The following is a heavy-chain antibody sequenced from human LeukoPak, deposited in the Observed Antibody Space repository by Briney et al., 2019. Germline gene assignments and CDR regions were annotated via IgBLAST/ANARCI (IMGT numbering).Heavy chain of an antibody. CDR3: ARDLWRGDIVVVPAATVDY. Sequence: GGSLRLSCAASGFTFSSYAMHWVRQAPGKGLEWVAVISYDGSIKYYADSVKGRFTISRDNSKNTLYLQMNSLRAEDTAVYYCARDLWRGDIVVVPAATVDYWGQGTLVTVSS. V-gene: IGHV3-30-3*01. J-gene: IGHJ4*02. D-gene: IGHD2-2*01. CDR1: GFTFSSYA. CDR2: ISYDGSIK.